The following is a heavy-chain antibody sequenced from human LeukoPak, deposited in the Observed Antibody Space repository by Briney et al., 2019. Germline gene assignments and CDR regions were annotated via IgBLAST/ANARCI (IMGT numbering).Heavy chain of an antibody. D-gene: IGHD3-10*01. CDR1: GGSLSTYY. V-gene: IGHV4-34*01. CDR2: ISHSGRT. Sequence: PSETLSLTCAVYGGSLSTYYWSWIRQPPGKGLECIGEISHSGRTNSNPSLKSRVTISVDTSKNQFSLKLSSVTAADTAVYYCARGPWLGESCYMDVWGKGTTVTVSS. J-gene: IGHJ6*03. CDR3: ARGPWLGESCYMDV.